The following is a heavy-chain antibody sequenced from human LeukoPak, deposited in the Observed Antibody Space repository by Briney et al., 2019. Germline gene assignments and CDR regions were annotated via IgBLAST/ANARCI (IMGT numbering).Heavy chain of an antibody. CDR1: GYTFTSYY. D-gene: IGHD3-22*01. CDR3: ARGPRRYYDSSGYYLSWYFDY. Sequence: ASVKVSCKASGYTFTSYYMHWVRQAPGQGLEWMGIINPSGGSTSYAQKFQGRATMTRDMSTSTVYMELSSLRSEDTAVYYCARGPRRYYDSSGYYLSWYFDYWGQGTLVTVSS. V-gene: IGHV1-46*01. J-gene: IGHJ4*02. CDR2: INPSGGST.